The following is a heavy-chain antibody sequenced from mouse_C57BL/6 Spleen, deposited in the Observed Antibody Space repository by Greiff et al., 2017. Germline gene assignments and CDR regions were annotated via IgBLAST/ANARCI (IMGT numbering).Heavy chain of an antibody. V-gene: IGHV1-81*01. Sequence: QVQLQQSGAELARPGASVKLSCKASGYTFTSYGISWVKQRTGQGLEGIGEIYPRSGNTYYNEKFKGKATLTADKSSSTAYMELRSLTSEDSAVYFCAELTGTRYFDVWGTGTTVTVSS. CDR3: AELTGTRYFDV. CDR1: GYTFTSYG. CDR2: IYPRSGNT. J-gene: IGHJ1*03. D-gene: IGHD4-1*01.